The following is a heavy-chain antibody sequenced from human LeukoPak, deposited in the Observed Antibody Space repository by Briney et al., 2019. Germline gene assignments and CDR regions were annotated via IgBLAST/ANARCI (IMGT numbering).Heavy chain of an antibody. D-gene: IGHD3-3*01. V-gene: IGHV4-34*01. CDR2: INHSGST. CDR3: ARGGPIFGVVIMYYFDY. J-gene: IGHJ4*02. Sequence: PSETLSLTCAVYGGSFSGYYWSWVRQPPGKGLEWIGEINHSGSTNYNPSLKSRVTLSVDTSKNQFSLKLSSVTAAHTAVYYCARGGPIFGVVIMYYFDYWGQGTLVTVSS. CDR1: GGSFSGYY.